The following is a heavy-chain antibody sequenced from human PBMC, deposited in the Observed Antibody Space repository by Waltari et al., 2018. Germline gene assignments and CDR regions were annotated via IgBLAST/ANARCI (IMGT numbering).Heavy chain of an antibody. CDR3: ARDAPVKWELRGYFDY. D-gene: IGHD1-26*01. V-gene: IGHV4-61*02. J-gene: IGHJ4*02. Sequence: QVQLQESGPGLVKPSQTLSLTCTVSGGSISSGSYYWSWIRQHAGKGLEWIGRIYTSGSTNYNPSLKSRVTISVDTSKNQFSLKLSSVTAADTAVYYCARDAPVKWELRGYFDYWGQGTLVTVSS. CDR1: GGSISSGSYY. CDR2: IYTSGST.